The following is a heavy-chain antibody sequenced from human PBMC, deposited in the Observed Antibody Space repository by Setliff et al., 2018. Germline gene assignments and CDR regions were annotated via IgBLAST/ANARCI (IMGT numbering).Heavy chain of an antibody. Sequence: ETLSLTCTVSGGSISSYYWSWIRQPPGERLEWIGYIYYSGSTNYNPSLESRVTISVDTSKNQFSLRLNSATAADTAVYYCARLRGAFDYWGQGTLVTVSS. D-gene: IGHD3-16*01. V-gene: IGHV4-59*01. CDR1: GGSISSYY. J-gene: IGHJ4*02. CDR3: ARLRGAFDY. CDR2: IYYSGST.